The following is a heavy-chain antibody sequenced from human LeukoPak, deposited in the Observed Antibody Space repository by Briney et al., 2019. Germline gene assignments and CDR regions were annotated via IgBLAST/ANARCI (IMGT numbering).Heavy chain of an antibody. CDR3: ARASSKTGYWFDY. CDR2: ISSSGSTI. Sequence: GGSLRLSCAASGFTFSDYYMSWIRQAPGKWLEWVSYISSSGSTIYYADSVKGRFTISRDNAKNSLYLQMNSLRAEDTAVYYCARASSKTGYWFDYWGQGTLVTVSS. V-gene: IGHV3-11*04. D-gene: IGHD6-13*01. J-gene: IGHJ4*02. CDR1: GFTFSDYY.